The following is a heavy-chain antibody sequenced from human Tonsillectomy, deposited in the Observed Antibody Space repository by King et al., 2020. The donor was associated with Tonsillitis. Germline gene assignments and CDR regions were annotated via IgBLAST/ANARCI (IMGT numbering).Heavy chain of an antibody. CDR2: ISGSGDST. CDR3: AKDYRYCSRTSCWRQLESFDY. V-gene: IGHV3-23*04. CDR1: GFTFSSYA. J-gene: IGHJ4*02. D-gene: IGHD2-2*01. Sequence: VQLVESGGGLVQPGGSLRLSCAASGFTFSSYAMSWVRQAPGKGLEWVSGISGSGDSTYNADSVKGRFTISRDNSKNTVHLQMNSLRAEDTAVYYCAKDYRYCSRTSCWRQLESFDYWGQGTLVTVSS.